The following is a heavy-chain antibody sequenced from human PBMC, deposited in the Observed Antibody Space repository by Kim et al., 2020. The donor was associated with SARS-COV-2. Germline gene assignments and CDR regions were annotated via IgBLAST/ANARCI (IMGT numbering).Heavy chain of an antibody. D-gene: IGHD3-22*01. CDR2: IDAKSGAT. CDR3: ARGAYDSDGSGYYSHYYYM. V-gene: IGHV1-2*02. Sequence: ASVKVSCKASGYTFTAYQIHWVRQAPGQGLEWMGWIDAKSGATDYPQEFQGRVTMTRDTSISTAYMELSRLRSDDTAVYYCARGAYDSDGSGYYSHYYYM. J-gene: IGHJ6*03. CDR1: GYTFTAYQ.